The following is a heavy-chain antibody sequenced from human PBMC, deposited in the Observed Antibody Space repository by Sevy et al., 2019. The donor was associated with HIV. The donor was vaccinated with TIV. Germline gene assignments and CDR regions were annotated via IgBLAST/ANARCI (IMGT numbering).Heavy chain of an antibody. CDR2: IKQDGSEK. D-gene: IGHD3-10*01. CDR3: AGVSQETWRGSYYYYGMDV. J-gene: IGHJ6*02. CDR1: GFTFSSYW. V-gene: IGHV3-7*01. Sequence: GGSLRLSCAASGFTFSSYWMSWVRQAPGKGLEWVANIKQDGSEKYYVDSVKGRFTISRDNAKNSLYLQMNSLRAEDTAVDYWAGVSQETWRGSYYYYGMDVWGQGTTVTVSS.